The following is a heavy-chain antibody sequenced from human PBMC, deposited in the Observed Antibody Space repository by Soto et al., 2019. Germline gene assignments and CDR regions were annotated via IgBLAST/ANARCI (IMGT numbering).Heavy chain of an antibody. CDR1: GFTFSSYG. Sequence: QAGGSLRLSCAASGFTFSSYGMHWVRQAPGKGLEWVAVISYDGSNKYYADSVKGRFTISRDNSKNTLYLQMNSLRAEDTAVYYCAKDWGPSGSYFSYWGQGTLVTSPQ. CDR2: ISYDGSNK. V-gene: IGHV3-30*18. J-gene: IGHJ4*02. D-gene: IGHD1-26*01. CDR3: AKDWGPSGSYFSY.